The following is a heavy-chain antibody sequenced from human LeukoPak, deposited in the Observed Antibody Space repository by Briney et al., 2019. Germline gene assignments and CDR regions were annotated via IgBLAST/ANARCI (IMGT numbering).Heavy chain of an antibody. J-gene: IGHJ4*02. V-gene: IGHV4-38-2*02. CDR1: GYSISNGYY. CDR2: IYHSGSN. Sequence: PSETLSLTCNVSGYSISNGYYWGWIRQPPGKGLEWIGIIYHSGSNHYNPSLKSRVSISADTSKNQFSLILTSVTAADTAVYYCARVDIVATIHFDYWGQGTLVTVSS. D-gene: IGHD5-12*01. CDR3: ARVDIVATIHFDY.